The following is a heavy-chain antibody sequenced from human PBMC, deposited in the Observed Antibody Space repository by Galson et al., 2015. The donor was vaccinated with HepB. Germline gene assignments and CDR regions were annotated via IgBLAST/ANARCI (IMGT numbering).Heavy chain of an antibody. CDR3: ARGRFGGRQENYYDSSGYYYYMDV. Sequence: SLRLSCAASGFPFSRNWLTWVRQAPGKGLEWVATMKQDGSGKFYVDSVKGRFTISRDNAKNSLYLQMNSLRVEDTAVYYCARGRFGGRQENYYDSSGYYYYMDVWGKGTTVTVSS. CDR2: MKQDGSGK. J-gene: IGHJ6*03. V-gene: IGHV3-7*01. D-gene: IGHD3-22*01. CDR1: GFPFSRNW.